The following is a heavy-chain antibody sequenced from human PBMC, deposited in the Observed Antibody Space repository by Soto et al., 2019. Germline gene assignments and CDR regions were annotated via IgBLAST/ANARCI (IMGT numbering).Heavy chain of an antibody. J-gene: IGHJ6*02. CDR2: IYYSGST. Sequence: PSETLSLTCTVSGGSISSSSYYWGWIRQPPGKGLEWIGSIYYSGSTYYNPSLKSRVTISVDTSKNQFSLKLSSVTAADTAVYYCARLRGFWSPDVWGQGTTVTVSS. CDR3: ARLRGFWSPDV. D-gene: IGHD3-3*01. CDR1: GGSISSSSYY. V-gene: IGHV4-39*01.